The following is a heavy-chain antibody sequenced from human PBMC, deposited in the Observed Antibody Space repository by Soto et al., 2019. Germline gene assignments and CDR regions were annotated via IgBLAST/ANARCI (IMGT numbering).Heavy chain of an antibody. J-gene: IGHJ4*02. V-gene: IGHV3-33*01. D-gene: IGHD6-19*01. CDR2: IWYDGSNK. CDR1: GFTFSSYG. Sequence: VGSLRLSCAASGFTFSSYGMHWVRQAPGKGLEWVAVIWYDGSNKYYAESVKGRFTISRDNSKNTLYLQMKSLTAEDTAVYYCARDSHVGSGWQLTADYWGQGTLVTVSS. CDR3: ARDSHVGSGWQLTADY.